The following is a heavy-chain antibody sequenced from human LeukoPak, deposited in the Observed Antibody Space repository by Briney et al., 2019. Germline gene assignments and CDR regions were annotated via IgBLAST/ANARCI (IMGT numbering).Heavy chain of an antibody. CDR3: AKGYYYDSSGPFDY. CDR2: IKEDGSEK. Sequence: GGSLRLSCGASGFTFNKYWMSWVRQAPGKGLEWVANIKEDGSEKDYVDSVKGRFTISRDNAKKSLYLQMNSLRAEDTAVYYCAKGYYYDSSGPFDYWGQGTLVTVSS. CDR1: GFTFNKYW. V-gene: IGHV3-7*01. D-gene: IGHD3-22*01. J-gene: IGHJ4*02.